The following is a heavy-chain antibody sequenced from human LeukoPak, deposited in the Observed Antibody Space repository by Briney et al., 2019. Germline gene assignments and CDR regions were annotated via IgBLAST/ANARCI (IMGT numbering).Heavy chain of an antibody. CDR1: GFTFSVYA. V-gene: IGHV3-30*04. CDR3: ARDPRGYSYGLFDY. J-gene: IGHJ4*02. D-gene: IGHD5-18*01. Sequence: QPGGSLRLSCAASGFTFSVYAMHWVRQAPGKGLEWVAIISYDGSNKYYADSVKGRFTISRDNSKNTVYLQMNSLRAEDTAVYYCARDPRGYSYGLFDYWGQGTLVTVSS. CDR2: ISYDGSNK.